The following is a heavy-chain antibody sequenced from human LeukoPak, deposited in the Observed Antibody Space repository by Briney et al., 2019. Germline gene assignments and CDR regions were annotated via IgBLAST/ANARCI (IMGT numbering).Heavy chain of an antibody. CDR1: GGSISSYY. Sequence: KPSETLSLTCTVSGGSISSYYWSWIRQPPGKGLEWIGYIYYSGSINYNPSLKSRVTISVDTSKNQFSLKLSSVTAADTAVYYCARVDLRYFDWLSTYYFDYWGQGTLVTVSS. D-gene: IGHD3-9*01. J-gene: IGHJ4*02. CDR2: IYYSGSI. CDR3: ARVDLRYFDWLSTYYFDY. V-gene: IGHV4-59*01.